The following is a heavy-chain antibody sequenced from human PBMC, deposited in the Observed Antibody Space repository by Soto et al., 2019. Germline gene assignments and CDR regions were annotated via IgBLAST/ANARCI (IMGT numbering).Heavy chain of an antibody. Sequence: EVQLLESGGGLVQRGGSLRLSCSASGFTFGTYAMNWVRQAPGKGLEWVSGISGSGSRTYYADSVKGRFTISRDNSENTVEMQMNSLRADDTALYYCARRYGSGRYDWFDSWGLGALVTVSS. J-gene: IGHJ5*01. D-gene: IGHD3-10*01. CDR2: ISGSGSRT. CDR3: ARRYGSGRYDWFDS. CDR1: GFTFGTYA. V-gene: IGHV3-23*01.